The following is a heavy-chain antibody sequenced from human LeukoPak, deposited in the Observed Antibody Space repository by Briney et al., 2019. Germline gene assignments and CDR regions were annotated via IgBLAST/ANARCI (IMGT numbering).Heavy chain of an antibody. D-gene: IGHD1-26*01. J-gene: IGHJ3*02. V-gene: IGHV4-4*07. CDR2: IYTRGST. CDR3: ARLGVYVVGTIHDAFDI. Sequence: SETLSLTCTVSGRSISTYYWSWIREPAGRRLEWSGRIYTRGSTTSNPPLKSRVTLSIDTSKNQFSLTLSSVTAADAAMYYCARLGVYVVGTIHDAFDIWGQGTMVTVSS. CDR1: GRSISTYY.